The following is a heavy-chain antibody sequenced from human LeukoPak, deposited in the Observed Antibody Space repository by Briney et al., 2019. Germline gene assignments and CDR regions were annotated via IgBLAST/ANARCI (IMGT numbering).Heavy chain of an antibody. D-gene: IGHD1-26*01. J-gene: IGHJ4*02. V-gene: IGHV3-33*06. CDR2: IWYDGSNK. CDR1: GFTFSSYG. Sequence: GRSLRLSCAASGFTFSSYGMHWVRQAPGKGLEWVAVIWYDGSNKYYADSVQGRFTISRDNSKHTLYLQMNSLRAEDTAVYYCAKSPDPSGSYYDYWGQGTLVTVSS. CDR3: AKSPDPSGSYYDY.